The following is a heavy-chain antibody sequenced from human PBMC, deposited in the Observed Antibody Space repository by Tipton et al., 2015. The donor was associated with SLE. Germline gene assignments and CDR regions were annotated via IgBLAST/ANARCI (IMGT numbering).Heavy chain of an antibody. CDR3: AKEPSADGVLHFDY. V-gene: IGHV3-30*18. D-gene: IGHD2-8*01. J-gene: IGHJ4*01. CDR1: GFTVSSNY. CDR2: ISYDGSNK. Sequence: SLRLSCAASGFTVSSNYTSWVRQAPGKGLEWVAVISYDGSNKYYADSVKGRFTISRDNSKNTLYLQMNSLRAEDTAVYFCAKEPSADGVLHFDYWGQGILVTVSS.